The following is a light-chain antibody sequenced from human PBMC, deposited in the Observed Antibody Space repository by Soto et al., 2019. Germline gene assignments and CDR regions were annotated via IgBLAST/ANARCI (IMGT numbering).Light chain of an antibody. CDR2: AAS. CDR1: QGISSY. Sequence: AIRMTQSPSSFSASTGDRVTITCRASQGISSYLAWYQQKPGKAPKLLIYAASTLQSGVPSRFSGSRSGTDFTLSISCLQSEDFANYYFQQYYSYPPFPFYPGTKVDIK. V-gene: IGKV1-8*01. J-gene: IGKJ3*01. CDR3: QQYYSYPPFP.